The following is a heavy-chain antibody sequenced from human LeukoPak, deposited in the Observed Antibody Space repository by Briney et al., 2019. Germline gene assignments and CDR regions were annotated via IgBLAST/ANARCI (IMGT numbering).Heavy chain of an antibody. J-gene: IGHJ4*02. CDR3: ARGTMVQGGNYDY. CDR1: GGSFSGYY. Sequence: SETLSLTCAVYGGSFSGYYWSWIRQPPGKGLEWIGEINHSGSTNYNPSLKSRVTISVDTSKNQFSLKLSSVTAADTAVYYCARGTMVQGGNYDYWGQGTLVTVSS. D-gene: IGHD3-10*01. CDR2: INHSGST. V-gene: IGHV4-34*01.